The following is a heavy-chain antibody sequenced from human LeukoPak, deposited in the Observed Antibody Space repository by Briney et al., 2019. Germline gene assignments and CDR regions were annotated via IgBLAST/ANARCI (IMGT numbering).Heavy chain of an antibody. D-gene: IGHD3-22*01. CDR1: GGSMSSSNYY. CDR2: IYYSGNT. CDR3: VRRSVAYYDSSAFDY. J-gene: IGHJ4*02. V-gene: IGHV4-39*01. Sequence: PSETLSLTCTVSGGSMSSSNYYWGWIRQPPGKGLEWIGSIYYSGNTYYNPSLNSRVTISVDTSKNQFSLKVTSVTAADTAVYYCVRRSVAYYDSSAFDYWGQGTLVTVSS.